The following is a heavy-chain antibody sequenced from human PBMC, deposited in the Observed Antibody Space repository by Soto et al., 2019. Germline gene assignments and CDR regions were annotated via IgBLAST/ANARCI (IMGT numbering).Heavy chain of an antibody. D-gene: IGHD3-10*01. Sequence: PGGSLRLSCEASGFTFSNYWMHWVRQAPGKGLVWVSRINSDSTSPNYADSVKGRFTISRDNAKNTLYLQMTSLRAEDTAVYFCASSLGSGSGSYYTYYYYGMDVWGQGTTVTVSS. CDR1: GFTFSNYW. J-gene: IGHJ6*02. CDR2: INSDSTSP. V-gene: IGHV3-74*01. CDR3: ASSLGSGSGSYYTYYYYGMDV.